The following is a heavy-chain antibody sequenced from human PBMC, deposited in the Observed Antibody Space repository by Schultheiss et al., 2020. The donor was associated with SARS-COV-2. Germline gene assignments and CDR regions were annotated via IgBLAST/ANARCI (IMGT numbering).Heavy chain of an antibody. Sequence: GESLKISCAASGFTFSDYYMSWIRQAPGKGLEWVSYISSSSSYTNYADSVKGRFTISRDNSKNTLYLQMNSLRAEDTAVYYCARGYYDFWSGYHNWFDPWGQGTLVTVSS. V-gene: IGHV3-11*06. J-gene: IGHJ5*02. CDR1: GFTFSDYY. D-gene: IGHD3-3*01. CDR3: ARGYYDFWSGYHNWFDP. CDR2: ISSSSSYT.